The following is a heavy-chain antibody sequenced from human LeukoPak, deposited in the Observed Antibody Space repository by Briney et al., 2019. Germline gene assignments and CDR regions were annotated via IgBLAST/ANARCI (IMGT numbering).Heavy chain of an antibody. CDR2: IFHTGST. CDR3: ARDKELGYYYGMDV. CDR1: GDSISSGNY. Sequence: SETLSLTCTVSGDSISSGNYWGWIRQPPGKGLEWIGSIFHTGSTYYNLSLKSRVTISVDTSKNQFSLRLSSVTAADTAVYYCARDKELGYYYGMDVWGQGTTVTVSS. D-gene: IGHD7-27*01. V-gene: IGHV4-38-2*02. J-gene: IGHJ6*02.